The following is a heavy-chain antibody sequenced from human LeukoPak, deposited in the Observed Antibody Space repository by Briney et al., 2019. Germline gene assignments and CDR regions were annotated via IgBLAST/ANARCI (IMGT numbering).Heavy chain of an antibody. CDR2: IRYDGSNK. CDR1: GFTFSSYG. J-gene: IGHJ4*02. D-gene: IGHD2-15*01. Sequence: GGSLRLSCAASGFTFSSYGMHWVRQAPGKGLEWVAFIRYDGSNKYYAGSVKGRFTISRDNSKNTLYLQMNSLRAEDTAVYYCAKYLMGRKDKYFDYWGQGTLVTVSS. CDR3: AKYLMGRKDKYFDY. V-gene: IGHV3-30*02.